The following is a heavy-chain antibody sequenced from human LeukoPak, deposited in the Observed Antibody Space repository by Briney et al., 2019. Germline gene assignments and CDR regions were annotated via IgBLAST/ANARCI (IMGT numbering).Heavy chain of an antibody. CDR3: AKILSIVGATEPFDY. Sequence: ASVKVSCKASGGTFSSYAMSWVRQAPGKGLEWVSAISGSGGSTYYADSVKGRFTISRDNSKNTLYLQMNSLRAEDTAVYYCAKILSIVGATEPFDYWGQGTLVTVSS. D-gene: IGHD1-26*01. CDR1: GGTFSSYA. CDR2: ISGSGGST. J-gene: IGHJ4*02. V-gene: IGHV3-23*01.